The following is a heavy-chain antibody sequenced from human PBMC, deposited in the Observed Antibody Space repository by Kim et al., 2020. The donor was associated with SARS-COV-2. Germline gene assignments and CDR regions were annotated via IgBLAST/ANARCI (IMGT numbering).Heavy chain of an antibody. V-gene: IGHV3-23*01. Sequence: YYADSVKGRFTISRDNSKNTLYLQMNSLRAEDTAVYYCAKEGWATVTRIYWGQGTLVTVSS. J-gene: IGHJ4*02. D-gene: IGHD4-17*01. CDR3: AKEGWATVTRIY.